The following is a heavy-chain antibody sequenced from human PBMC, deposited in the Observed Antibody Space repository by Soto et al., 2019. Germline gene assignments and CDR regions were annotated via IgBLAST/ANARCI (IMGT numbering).Heavy chain of an antibody. Sequence: PGGSLRFPCAASGFTFSSYGMDGVRQAPGKGLEGVAVISYDGSNKYYAYSVKGRFTISRDNSKSTLYLQMNSMRAEDTAVYYCAKDIVVVPAAIAHQYYYGMDVWDQGTTVTVSS. CDR3: AKDIVVVPAAIAHQYYYGMDV. CDR1: GFTFSSYG. CDR2: ISYDGSNK. V-gene: IGHV3-30*18. D-gene: IGHD2-2*01. J-gene: IGHJ6*02.